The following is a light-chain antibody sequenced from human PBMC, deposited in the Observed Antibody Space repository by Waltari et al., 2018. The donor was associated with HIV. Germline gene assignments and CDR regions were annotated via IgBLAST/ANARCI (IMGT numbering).Light chain of an antibody. J-gene: IGLJ1*01. CDR1: SSNIGSNT. CDR2: NNN. CDR3: AAWDDSLNGHV. V-gene: IGLV1-44*01. Sequence: QSVLTQPPSASGTPGQRVTISCSGSSSNIGSNTVNWYQQLPGVAPKLLIYNNNQRPAGVPDRFSGSKSGTSASLAISGLQSEDEADYYCAAWDDSLNGHVFGTGTKVTVL.